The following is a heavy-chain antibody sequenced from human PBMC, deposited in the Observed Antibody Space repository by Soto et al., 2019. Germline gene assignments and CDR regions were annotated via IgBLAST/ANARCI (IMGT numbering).Heavy chain of an antibody. Sequence: PSETLSLTCTVPGGSISSGDYYWSWIRQPPGKGLEWIGYIYYSGSTYYNPSLKSRVTISVDTSKNQCSLKLSSVTAADTAVYYCAREEGYCISTSCYDYYGMDVWGQGTTVTVSS. D-gene: IGHD2-2*01. CDR3: AREEGYCISTSCYDYYGMDV. V-gene: IGHV4-30-4*01. CDR2: IYYSGST. J-gene: IGHJ6*02. CDR1: GGSISSGDYY.